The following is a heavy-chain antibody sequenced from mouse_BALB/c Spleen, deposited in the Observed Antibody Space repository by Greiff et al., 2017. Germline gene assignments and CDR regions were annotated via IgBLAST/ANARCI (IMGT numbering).Heavy chain of an antibody. V-gene: IGHV1S81*02. CDR2: INPSNGGT. Sequence: QVQLQQSGAELVKPGASVKLSCKASGYTFTSYYMYWVKQRPGQGLEWIGEINPSNGGTNFNEKFKSKATLTVDKSSSTAYMQLSSLTSEDSAVYYCTRRNYYGSRGFAYWGQGTLVTVSA. CDR3: TRRNYYGSRGFAY. CDR1: GYTFTSYY. D-gene: IGHD1-1*01. J-gene: IGHJ3*01.